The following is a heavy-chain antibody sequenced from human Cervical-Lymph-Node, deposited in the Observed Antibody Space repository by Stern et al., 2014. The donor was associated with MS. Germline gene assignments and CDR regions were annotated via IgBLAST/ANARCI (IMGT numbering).Heavy chain of an antibody. CDR2: IWYDGSNK. Sequence: VQLVESGGGVVQPGRSLRLSCAASGFTFSSYGMHWVRQAPGQGLEWVAGIWYDGSNKYYADSVKGRFTISRDNSKNTLYLQMNSLRAEDTAVYYCAREALSGSRDAFDIWGQGTMVTVSS. J-gene: IGHJ3*02. CDR1: GFTFSSYG. V-gene: IGHV3-33*01. D-gene: IGHD1-26*01. CDR3: AREALSGSRDAFDI.